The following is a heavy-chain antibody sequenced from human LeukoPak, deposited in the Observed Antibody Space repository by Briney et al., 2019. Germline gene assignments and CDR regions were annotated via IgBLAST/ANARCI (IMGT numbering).Heavy chain of an antibody. CDR3: VKDDGWVQYAN. J-gene: IGHJ4*02. V-gene: IGHV3-23*01. D-gene: IGHD5-24*01. Sequence: RGSLRLSCATSGFIFSHHGMNWVRQAPGKGLEWVSGIRADAVTTYYADSVKGRFIISRDNSKNTVYLQMNSLSAEDAAVYYCVKDDGWVQYANWGQGTLVTVSS. CDR1: GFIFSHHG. CDR2: IRADAVTT.